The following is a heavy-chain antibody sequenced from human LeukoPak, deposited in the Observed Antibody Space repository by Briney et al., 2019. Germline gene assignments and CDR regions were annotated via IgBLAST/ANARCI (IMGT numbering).Heavy chain of an antibody. CDR3: ARVYLERLTAGYFDH. Sequence: GGSLRLSCAASGFTFSTYAMNWVRQAPGKGLEWVAVISYDGRQNYYADSVKGRFTISRDNSKNTLYLQMNSLRDEDSAAYYCARVYLERLTAGYFDHWGQGTLVTVSS. V-gene: IGHV3-30*04. J-gene: IGHJ4*02. CDR2: ISYDGRQN. CDR1: GFTFSTYA. D-gene: IGHD2-8*01.